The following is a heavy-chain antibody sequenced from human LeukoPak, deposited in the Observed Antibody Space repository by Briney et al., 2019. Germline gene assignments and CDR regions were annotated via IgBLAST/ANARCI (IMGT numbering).Heavy chain of an antibody. V-gene: IGHV4-4*07. D-gene: IGHD2-15*01. CDR3: ARGPGYCSGGSCLLPNQYYYGMDV. Sequence: SETLSLTCTVSGGSISSYYWSWIRQPAGKGLEWIGRIYTSGSTNYNPSLKSRVTISVDTSKNQFSLKLSSVTAADTAVYYCARGPGYCSGGSCLLPNQYYYGMDVWGQGTTVTVSS. J-gene: IGHJ6*02. CDR2: IYTSGST. CDR1: GGSISSYY.